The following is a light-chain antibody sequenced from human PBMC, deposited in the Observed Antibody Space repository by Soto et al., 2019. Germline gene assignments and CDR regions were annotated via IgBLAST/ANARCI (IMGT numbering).Light chain of an antibody. CDR1: QSINNW. J-gene: IGKJ4*01. CDR2: DAS. Sequence: DVPMTQSPSSLSASVGDRVTITCRASQSINNWLAWYQQKPGKAPKFLIYDASTLETGVPSRFSGSASGTEFTLTINGLQPEDFASYYCQQYDTYPLTFGGGTRGELK. CDR3: QQYDTYPLT. V-gene: IGKV1-5*01.